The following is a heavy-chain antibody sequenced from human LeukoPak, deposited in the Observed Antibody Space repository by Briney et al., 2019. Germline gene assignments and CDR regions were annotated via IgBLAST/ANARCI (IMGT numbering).Heavy chain of an antibody. J-gene: IGHJ3*02. V-gene: IGHV3-30-3*01. CDR3: ASEDILTGYSDAFDI. Sequence: PGRSLRLSCAASGFTFSSYAMHWVRQAPGKGLEWVAVISYDGSNKYYADSVKGRFTISRDNAKNSLYLQMNSLRAEDTAVYYCASEDILTGYSDAFDIWGQGTMVTVSS. CDR2: ISYDGSNK. CDR1: GFTFSSYA. D-gene: IGHD3-9*01.